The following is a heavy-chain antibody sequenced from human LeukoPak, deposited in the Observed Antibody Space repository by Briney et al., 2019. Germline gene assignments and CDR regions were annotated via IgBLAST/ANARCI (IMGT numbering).Heavy chain of an antibody. Sequence: PGGSLRLSCAASGFTFSSYGMHWVRQAPGKGLEWVAVISYDGSNKYYADSVKGRFTISRDNSKNTLYLQMNSLRAEDTAVYYCAKPSGYDFWSGYYLLDYWGQGTLVTVSS. J-gene: IGHJ4*02. CDR3: AKPSGYDFWSGYYLLDY. D-gene: IGHD3-3*01. CDR2: ISYDGSNK. V-gene: IGHV3-30*18. CDR1: GFTFSSYG.